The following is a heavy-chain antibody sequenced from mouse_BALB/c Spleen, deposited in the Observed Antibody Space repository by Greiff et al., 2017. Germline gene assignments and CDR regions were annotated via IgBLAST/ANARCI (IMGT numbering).Heavy chain of an antibody. CDR1: GYSFTGYF. CDR2: INPYNGDT. V-gene: IGHV1-20*02. CDR3: ARSDGYYYAMDY. J-gene: IGHJ4*01. Sequence: VQLQQSGPELVKPGASVKISCKASGYSFTGYFMNWVMQSHGKSLEWIGRINPYNGDTFYNQKFKGKATLTVDKSSSTAHMELRSLASEDSAVYYCARSDGYYYAMDYWGQGTSVTVSS. D-gene: IGHD2-3*01.